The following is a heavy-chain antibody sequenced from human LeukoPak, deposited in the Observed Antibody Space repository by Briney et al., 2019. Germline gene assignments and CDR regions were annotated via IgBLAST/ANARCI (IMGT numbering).Heavy chain of an antibody. CDR3: ARARSGYYWDY. J-gene: IGHJ4*02. D-gene: IGHD3-22*01. CDR1: GFTFSSSS. Sequence: PGRSLRLSCAASGFTFSSSSMSWVRQAPGKGLEWVSYISSSSSTLYYADSVKGRFTISRDNAKNSLYLQMNSLRAEDTAVYYCARARSGYYWDYWGQGTLVTVSS. V-gene: IGHV3-48*01. CDR2: ISSSSSTL.